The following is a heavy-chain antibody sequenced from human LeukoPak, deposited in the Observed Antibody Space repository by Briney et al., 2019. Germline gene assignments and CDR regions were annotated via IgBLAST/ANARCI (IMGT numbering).Heavy chain of an antibody. CDR1: GYTFTSYD. CDR2: MNPNSGNT. J-gene: IGHJ4*02. V-gene: IGHV1-8*01. D-gene: IGHD4-17*01. CDR3: ARAGYGDPGDFGY. Sequence: ASVRVSCKASGYTFTSYDINRVRQAPGQGLEWMGWMNPNSGNTDYAQKSQGRVTMTRNTSISTAYMELSSLRSEDTAVYYCARAGYGDPGDFGYWGQGTLVTVSS.